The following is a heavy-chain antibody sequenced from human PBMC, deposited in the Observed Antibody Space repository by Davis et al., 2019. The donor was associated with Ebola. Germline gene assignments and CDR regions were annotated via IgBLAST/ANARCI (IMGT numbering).Heavy chain of an antibody. Sequence: GGSLRLSCAASGFTFNTFWMSWVRQAPGKGLEWVANIYRDGSEKYYGDSVKGRFTISRDNAKDSLYLQMNSLRADDTAVYYCARGVAVGGFYFDNWGQGTPVTVSS. CDR3: ARGVAVGGFYFDN. J-gene: IGHJ4*02. V-gene: IGHV3-7*03. CDR1: GFTFNTFW. D-gene: IGHD6-19*01. CDR2: IYRDGSEK.